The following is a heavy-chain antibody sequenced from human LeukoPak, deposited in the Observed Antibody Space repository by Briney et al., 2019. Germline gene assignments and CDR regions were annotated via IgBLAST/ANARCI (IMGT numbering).Heavy chain of an antibody. D-gene: IGHD2-8*01. V-gene: IGHV1-18*01. Sequence: ASVKVSCKASGYTFTSYGISWVRQAPGQGLEWMGWISAYNGNTNYAQKLQGRVTMITDTSTSTAYMELSSLRSEDTAVYYCARVVRMVGGGVHKGRVKRYYFDYWGQGTLVTVSS. CDR2: ISAYNGNT. CDR1: GYTFTSYG. CDR3: ARVVRMVGGGVHKGRVKRYYFDY. J-gene: IGHJ4*02.